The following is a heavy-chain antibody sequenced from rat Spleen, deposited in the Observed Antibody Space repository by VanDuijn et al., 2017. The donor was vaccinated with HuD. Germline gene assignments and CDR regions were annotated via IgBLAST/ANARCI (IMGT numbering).Heavy chain of an antibody. CDR2: IIYAGSRT. J-gene: IGHJ4*01. CDR3: ARHNSGYGVMDA. Sequence: EVQLVESGGGLVQPGRSLKLSCVASGFTFNNYWMTWVRQAPTKGLEWVATIIYAGSRTHYRDSVKGRFTISRDNAKNTLYLQMDSLRSEDTATYYCARHNSGYGVMDAWGQGASVTVSS. D-gene: IGHD4-3*01. CDR1: GFTFNNYW. V-gene: IGHV5-29*01.